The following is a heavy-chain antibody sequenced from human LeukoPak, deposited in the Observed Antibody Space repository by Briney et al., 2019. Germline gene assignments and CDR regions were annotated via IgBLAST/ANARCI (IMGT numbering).Heavy chain of an antibody. V-gene: IGHV4-39*01. D-gene: IGHD3-22*01. CDR1: GGSISSSSYY. Sequence: PSETLSLTCTVSGGSISSSSYYWGWIRQPPGRGLEWIGSIYYSGSTYYNPSLKSRVTISVDTSKNQFSLKLSSVTAADTAVYYCASPPNYYDSSGYYNWFDPWGQGTLVTVSS. J-gene: IGHJ5*02. CDR2: IYYSGST. CDR3: ASPPNYYDSSGYYNWFDP.